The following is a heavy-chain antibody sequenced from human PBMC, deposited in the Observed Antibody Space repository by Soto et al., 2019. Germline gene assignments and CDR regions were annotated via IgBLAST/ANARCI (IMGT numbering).Heavy chain of an antibody. Sequence: ASVKVCCEASGYTFTSYGISWVRQAPGEGVERMGWISAYNGNTNHAQKLQVRVTMTTDTSTRTAYMELRSLRSDDTDVYSCARDTIAARFDYSAQGPLATASS. D-gene: IGHD6-6*01. V-gene: IGHV1-18*04. CDR2: ISAYNGNT. J-gene: IGHJ4*02. CDR1: GYTFTSYG. CDR3: ARDTIAARFDY.